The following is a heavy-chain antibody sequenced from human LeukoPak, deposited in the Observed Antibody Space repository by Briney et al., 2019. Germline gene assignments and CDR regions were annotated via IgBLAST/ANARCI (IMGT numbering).Heavy chain of an antibody. Sequence: PGGPLKLSCEPSGFTFSSYEMNGVRQAPGKGLEGVSYISISGSTIYYADSVKGRFTISRDNAKNSLYLQMNSLRVEDTAVYYCAREGLWGAARDAFDIWGQGTMVTVSS. CDR2: ISISGSTI. CDR3: AREGLWGAARDAFDI. CDR1: GFTFSSYE. J-gene: IGHJ3*02. V-gene: IGHV3-48*03. D-gene: IGHD6-6*01.